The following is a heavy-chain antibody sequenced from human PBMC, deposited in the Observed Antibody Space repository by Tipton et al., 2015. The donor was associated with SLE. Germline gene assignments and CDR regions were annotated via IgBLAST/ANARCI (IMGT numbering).Heavy chain of an antibody. CDR3: ATVRGGCSSTSCFLEY. V-gene: IGHV4-4*01. J-gene: IGHJ4*02. D-gene: IGHD2-2*01. CDR2: IYPSGDT. CDR1: GDSISSSTW. Sequence: TLSLTCAVSGDSISSSTWWTWVRQPPGKRLEWIGEIYPSGDTNYNPSLKSRVTISLDNSNNQFSLELTSVTAADSAVYFCATVRGGCSSTSCFLEYWGRRTLVTVSS.